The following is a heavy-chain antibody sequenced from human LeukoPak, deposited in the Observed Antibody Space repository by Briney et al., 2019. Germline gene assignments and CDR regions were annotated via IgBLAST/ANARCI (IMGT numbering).Heavy chain of an antibody. V-gene: IGHV3-7*01. J-gene: IGHJ4*02. Sequence: GGSLRLSCAASGFTFSSYWMSWVRQAPGKGLEWVANIKQDGSEKYYVDSVKGRFTISRDNAKNSLYLQMNSLRAEDTAVYYCARDPTNMYSGSYGSFDYWGQGTLVTASS. CDR2: IKQDGSEK. CDR3: ARDPTNMYSGSYGSFDY. D-gene: IGHD1-26*01. CDR1: GFTFSSYW.